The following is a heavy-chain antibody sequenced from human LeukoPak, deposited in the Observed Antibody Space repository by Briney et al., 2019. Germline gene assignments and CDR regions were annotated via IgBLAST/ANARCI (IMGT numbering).Heavy chain of an antibody. Sequence: ASVKVSCKASEGTFSSYAISWVRQAPGQGLEWMGRIIPIFGTANYAQKFQGRVTITTDESTSTAYMELSSLRSEDTAVYYCARTVVGATTDDAFDIWGQGTMVTVSS. CDR2: IIPIFGTA. D-gene: IGHD1-26*01. J-gene: IGHJ3*02. V-gene: IGHV1-69*05. CDR1: EGTFSSYA. CDR3: ARTVVGATTDDAFDI.